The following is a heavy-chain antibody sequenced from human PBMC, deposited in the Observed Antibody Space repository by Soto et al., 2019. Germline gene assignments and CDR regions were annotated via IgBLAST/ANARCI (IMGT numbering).Heavy chain of an antibody. V-gene: IGHV4-31*03. CDR2: IYYSGST. Sequence: SETLSLTCTVSGGSISSGGYYWSWIRQHPGKGLEWIGYIYYSGSTYYNPSLKSRVTISVGTSKNQFSLKLSSVTAADTAVYYCARVPDYYDSSGYTFDYWGQGTLVTVSS. CDR3: ARVPDYYDSSGYTFDY. CDR1: GGSISSGGYY. J-gene: IGHJ4*02. D-gene: IGHD3-22*01.